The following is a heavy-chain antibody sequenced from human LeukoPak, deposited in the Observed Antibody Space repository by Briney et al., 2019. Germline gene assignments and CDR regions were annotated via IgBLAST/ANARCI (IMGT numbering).Heavy chain of an antibody. Sequence: RGSLRLSCAASGFTFSNYWMSWVRQAPGKGLEWVANIKQDGSERYYVDSVKGRFTISRDNAKNSLYLQMNSLRAEDTAVYYCARYGGSYYFDNWGQGTLVTVSS. CDR2: IKQDGSER. CDR3: ARYGGSYYFDN. J-gene: IGHJ4*02. V-gene: IGHV3-7*01. CDR1: GFTFSNYW. D-gene: IGHD1-26*01.